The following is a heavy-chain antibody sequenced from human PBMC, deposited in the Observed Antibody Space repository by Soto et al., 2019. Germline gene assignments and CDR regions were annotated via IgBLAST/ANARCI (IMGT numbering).Heavy chain of an antibody. J-gene: IGHJ3*02. Sequence: QVQLVESGGGVVQPGRSLRLSCAASGFTFSSYGMHWVRQAPGKGLERVAVISYDGSNKYYADSVKGRFTISRDNTKHTLYLQMNSLRAEDTAVYYCAKRRGDYDSLAAFDIWGQGTMVTVSS. CDR1: GFTFSSYG. D-gene: IGHD5-12*01. V-gene: IGHV3-30*18. CDR2: ISYDGSNK. CDR3: AKRRGDYDSLAAFDI.